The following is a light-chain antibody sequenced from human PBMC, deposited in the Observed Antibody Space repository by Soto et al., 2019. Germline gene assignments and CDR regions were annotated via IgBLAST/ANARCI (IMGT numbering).Light chain of an antibody. J-gene: IGKJ5*01. CDR2: DAS. Sequence: DIQSTRSPSTLSASVGDTVTVTCRASQSVSGWLAWYQQKPGKAPKPLIYDASTLKTGVPSRFSGSGSGSEFNFTITGLQPDDFATYFCQQYNPYAPFGQGTRLENK. CDR3: QQYNPYAP. CDR1: QSVSGW. V-gene: IGKV1-5*01.